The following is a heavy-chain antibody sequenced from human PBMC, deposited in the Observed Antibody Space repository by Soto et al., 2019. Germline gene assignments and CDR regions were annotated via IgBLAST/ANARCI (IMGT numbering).Heavy chain of an antibody. CDR1: GFTFSSYA. Sequence: GGSLRLSCAASGFTFSSYAMHWVRQAPGKGLEWVACLSYDGTNKYYADSVKGRFTISGDNSKNTLSLQMNSLRADDTAVYYCARSRGSYYYYGMDVWGQGTTVTVSS. J-gene: IGHJ6*02. CDR3: ARSRGSYYYYGMDV. V-gene: IGHV3-30-3*01. D-gene: IGHD1-26*01. CDR2: LSYDGTNK.